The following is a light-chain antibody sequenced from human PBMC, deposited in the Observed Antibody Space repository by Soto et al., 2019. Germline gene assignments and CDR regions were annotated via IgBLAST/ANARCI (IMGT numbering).Light chain of an antibody. J-gene: IGKJ4*01. CDR1: QSVNSN. CDR3: QHYNSLPLP. CDR2: GAS. Sequence: EIVMTQSPATLSVSPGEGATLSCRASQSVNSNLAWYQQKPGQAPTLLIYGASTRATGVPARFSGSGSGTEFALTISSLQSEDFGVYYCQHYNSLPLPFGGGAMVEIK. V-gene: IGKV3-15*01.